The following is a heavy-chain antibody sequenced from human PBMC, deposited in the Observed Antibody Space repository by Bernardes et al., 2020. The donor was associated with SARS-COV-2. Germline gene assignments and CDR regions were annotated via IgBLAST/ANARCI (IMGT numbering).Heavy chain of an antibody. J-gene: IGHJ4*02. D-gene: IGHD3-10*01. V-gene: IGHV3-49*03. CDR1: GFTFDGYA. Sequence: GGSLRLSCSTSGFTFDGYAVSWFRQAPGKGLEWVGFIRIKAHGGTTEYAASVKGRFTISREDSKSIAYLQMNSLKAEDTAVYYCSRDKGILYFGESNGYWGQGTLVTVSS. CDR3: SRDKGILYFGESNGY. CDR2: IRIKAHGGTT.